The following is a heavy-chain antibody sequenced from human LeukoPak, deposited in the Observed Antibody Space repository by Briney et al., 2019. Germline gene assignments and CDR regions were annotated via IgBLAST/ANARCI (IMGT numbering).Heavy chain of an antibody. CDR3: AKDRFSGSYYDEVGFDY. CDR1: GFTFDDYA. J-gene: IGHJ4*02. Sequence: GGSLRLSCAASGFTFDDYAMHWVRQAPGKGLEWVSLISWDGGSTYYADSVKGRSTISRDNSKNSLYLQMNSLRAEDTALYYCAKDRFSGSYYDEVGFDYWGQGTLVTVSS. CDR2: ISWDGGST. V-gene: IGHV3-43D*03. D-gene: IGHD1-26*01.